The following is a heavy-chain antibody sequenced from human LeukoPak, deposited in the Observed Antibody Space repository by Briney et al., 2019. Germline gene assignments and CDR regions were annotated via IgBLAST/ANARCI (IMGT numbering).Heavy chain of an antibody. D-gene: IGHD6-13*01. CDR1: GYTFTGYY. Sequence: ASVKVSYKASGYTFTGYYMHWVRQAPGQGLEWMGWINPNSGGTNYAQNFQGRVTMTRDTSISTAYMELSRLRSDDTAVYYCAREFSSSGLDYWGQGTLVTVSS. CDR2: INPNSGGT. J-gene: IGHJ4*02. V-gene: IGHV1-2*02. CDR3: AREFSSSGLDY.